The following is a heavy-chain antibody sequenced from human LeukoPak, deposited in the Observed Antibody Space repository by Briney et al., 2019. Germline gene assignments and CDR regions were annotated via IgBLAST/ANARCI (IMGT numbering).Heavy chain of an antibody. V-gene: IGHV3-53*01. CDR1: GGSISSSSCC. CDR3: ARAKPKNMVRGLIMRRESRYYFDY. J-gene: IGHJ4*02. Sequence: PSETLSLTCTVSGGSISSSSCCWGWIRQPPGKGLEWVSVIYSGGSTYYADSVKGRFTISRDNSQRTLYIQMNSLRAEDTAVYYCARAKPKNMVRGLIMRRESRYYFDYWGQGTLVTVSS. D-gene: IGHD3-10*01. CDR2: IYSGGST.